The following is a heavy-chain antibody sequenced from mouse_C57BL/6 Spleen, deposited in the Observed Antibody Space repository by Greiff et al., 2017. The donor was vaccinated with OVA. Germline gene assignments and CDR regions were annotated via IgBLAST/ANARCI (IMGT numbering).Heavy chain of an antibody. CDR2: ISSGGSYT. CDR3: ARQGEYYFDY. Sequence: DVMLVESGGDLVKPGGSLKLSCAASGFTFSSYGMSWVRQTPDKRLEWVATISSGGSYTYYPDSVKGRFTISRDNAKNTLYLQMSSLKSEDTAMYYCARQGEYYFDYWGQGTTLTVSS. J-gene: IGHJ2*01. V-gene: IGHV5-6*02. CDR1: GFTFSSYG.